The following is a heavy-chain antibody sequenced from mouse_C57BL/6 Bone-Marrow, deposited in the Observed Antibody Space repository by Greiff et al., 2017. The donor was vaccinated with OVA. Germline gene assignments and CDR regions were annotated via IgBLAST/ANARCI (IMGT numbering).Heavy chain of an antibody. J-gene: IGHJ2*01. CDR1: GYTFTSYW. D-gene: IGHD1-1*01. CDR2: IHPNSGST. V-gene: IGHV1-64*01. CDR3: ARSPYYYGSCGD. Sequence: QVQLQQPGAELVKPGASVKLSCKASGYTFTSYWMHWVKQRPGQGLEWIGMIHPNSGSTNYNEKFKSKATLTVDKSSSTAYMQLSSLTSEDSAVYYCARSPYYYGSCGDWGQGTTLTVSS.